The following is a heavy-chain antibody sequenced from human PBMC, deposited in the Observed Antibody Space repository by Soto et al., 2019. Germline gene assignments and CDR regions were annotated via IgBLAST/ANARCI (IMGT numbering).Heavy chain of an antibody. V-gene: IGHV3-74*01. J-gene: IGHJ6*02. CDR3: ARAGGYSRTTPNPRAYDMDV. Sequence: PGGSLKPPCADPGCTFSTNWRPWAHKVRGQGLVKETHNNNDRISTTYADSVKGRFTISRDNAKNTLYLQMNSLRAEDTAVYYCARAGGYSRTTPNPRAYDMDVWGQGT. CDR2: NNNDRIST. D-gene: IGHD6-13*01. CDR1: GCTFSTNW.